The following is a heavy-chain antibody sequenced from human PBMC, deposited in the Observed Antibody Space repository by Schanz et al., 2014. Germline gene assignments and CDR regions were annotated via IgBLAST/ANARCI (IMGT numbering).Heavy chain of an antibody. Sequence: VVESGGGLVKPGGSLRLSCAASGFSFSGYGMHWVRQAPGKGLEWVAYIRFDASAKYYGDSVKGRFTISRDNSKNTLYLQMNSLRTEDTAVYFCAKSYDTSGYSGFDYWGQGTLVTVSS. V-gene: IGHV3-30*02. CDR2: IRFDASAK. CDR1: GFSFSGYG. CDR3: AKSYDTSGYSGFDY. D-gene: IGHD3-22*01. J-gene: IGHJ4*02.